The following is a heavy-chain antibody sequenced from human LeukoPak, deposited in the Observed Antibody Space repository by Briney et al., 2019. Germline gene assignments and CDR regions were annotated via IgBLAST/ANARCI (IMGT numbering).Heavy chain of an antibody. D-gene: IGHD3-10*01. CDR2: IDHSGST. CDR3: ARGNRPYGEHETFDI. CDR1: DESFSGYY. J-gene: IGHJ3*02. V-gene: IGHV4-34*01. Sequence: SETLSLTCAVYDESFSGYYCSWIRQPPRKGLEWIGEIDHSGSTNYNPSLQSRVTISVDTSKNQFSLKVSSVSAADTAVYYCARGNRPYGEHETFDIWGHGTTVTVSP.